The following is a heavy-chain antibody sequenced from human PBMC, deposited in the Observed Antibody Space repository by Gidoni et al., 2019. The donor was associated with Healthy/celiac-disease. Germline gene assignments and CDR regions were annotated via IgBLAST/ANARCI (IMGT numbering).Heavy chain of an antibody. D-gene: IGHD3-3*01. CDR1: GYSFTSYW. J-gene: IGHJ4*02. V-gene: IGHV5-51*03. CDR2: IYRGDSDT. Sequence: EVQLVQSGAEVKKPGESLKISCKGSGYSFTSYWIGWVRPMPGKGLEWMGIIYRGDSDTRYSPSFQGQVTISADKSISTAYLQWSSLKASDTAMYYCARLPNYDFWSGYYTPFDYWGQGTLVTVSS. CDR3: ARLPNYDFWSGYYTPFDY.